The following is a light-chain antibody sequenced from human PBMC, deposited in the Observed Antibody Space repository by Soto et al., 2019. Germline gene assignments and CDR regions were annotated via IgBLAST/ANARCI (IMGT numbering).Light chain of an antibody. CDR2: EAS. V-gene: IGLV2-14*02. CDR3: AAWDDNLNGWV. J-gene: IGLJ3*02. Sequence: QSVLTQPASVSGSPGQSITISCTATSNDVWTYNLVSWYQQHPGKAPKLLLFEASKRPLETSLRFSGSKSGTSASLAISGLQSDDEADYYCAAWDDNLNGWVFGGGTKLTVL. CDR1: SNDVWTYNL.